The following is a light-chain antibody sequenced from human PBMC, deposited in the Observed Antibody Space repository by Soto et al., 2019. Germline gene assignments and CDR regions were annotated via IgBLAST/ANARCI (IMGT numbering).Light chain of an antibody. CDR3: QQYGGSPIT. CDR1: QSVSSNY. J-gene: IGKJ5*01. CDR2: GAS. Sequence: EIVLTQSPGTLSLSPGERATLSCRASQSVSSNYLAWYQHRTGQAPRLLIYGASSRATGIPDRFSGSGSGTDFTLTISRLEPEDFAVYYCQQYGGSPITFGQGTRLEIK. V-gene: IGKV3-20*01.